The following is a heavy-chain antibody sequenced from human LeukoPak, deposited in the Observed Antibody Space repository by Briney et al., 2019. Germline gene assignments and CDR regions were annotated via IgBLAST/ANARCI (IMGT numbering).Heavy chain of an antibody. CDR2: IYYSGST. CDR3: ARGRGMVTPYYFDY. Sequence: SQTLSLTCTVSGGSINSGAYYWTWIRQHPGKGLEWIGYIYYSGSTYYNPSLKSRLTISIDTSKNQFSLKLSSVTAADTAVYYCARGRGMVTPYYFDYWGQGTLVTVSS. J-gene: IGHJ4*02. D-gene: IGHD5-18*01. V-gene: IGHV4-31*03. CDR1: GGSINSGAYY.